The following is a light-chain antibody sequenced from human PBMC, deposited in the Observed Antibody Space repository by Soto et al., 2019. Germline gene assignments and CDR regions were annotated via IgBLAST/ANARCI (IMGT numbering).Light chain of an antibody. J-gene: IGKJ4*01. V-gene: IGKV3-20*01. CDR1: QSVSSSY. CDR3: QQYGSSPGT. CDR2: GAS. Sequence: TLSLSPGERATLSCRASQSVSSSYLAWYQQKPGQAPRLLIYGASSRATGIPDRFSGSGSGTDFTLTISRLEPEDFAVYYCQQYGSSPGTFGGGAKVDIK.